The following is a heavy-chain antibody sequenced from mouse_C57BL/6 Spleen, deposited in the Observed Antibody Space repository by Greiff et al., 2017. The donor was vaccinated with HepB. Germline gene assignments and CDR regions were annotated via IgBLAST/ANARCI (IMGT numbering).Heavy chain of an antibody. J-gene: IGHJ4*01. CDR3: AREDYGSFYAMDY. D-gene: IGHD1-1*01. CDR2: IYPGDGDT. Sequence: LEESGAELVKPGASVKISCKASGYAFSSYWMNWVKQRPGKGLEWIGQIYPGDGDTNYNGKFKGKATLTADKSSSTAYMQLSSLTSEDSAVYFCAREDYGSFYAMDYWGQGTSVTVSS. V-gene: IGHV1-80*01. CDR1: GYAFSSYW.